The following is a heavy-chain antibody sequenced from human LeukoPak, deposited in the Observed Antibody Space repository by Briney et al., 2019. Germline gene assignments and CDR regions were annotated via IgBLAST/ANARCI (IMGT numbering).Heavy chain of an antibody. CDR2: ISAYNGNT. Sequence: ASVKVSCKASGYTFTSYGISWVRQAPGQGLEWMGWISAYNGNTNYAQKLQGRVTKTTDTSTSTAYMELRSLRSDDTAVYYCARGVWEYYYDSSPFDYWGQGTLVTVSS. D-gene: IGHD3-22*01. V-gene: IGHV1-18*01. J-gene: IGHJ4*02. CDR3: ARGVWEYYYDSSPFDY. CDR1: GYTFTSYG.